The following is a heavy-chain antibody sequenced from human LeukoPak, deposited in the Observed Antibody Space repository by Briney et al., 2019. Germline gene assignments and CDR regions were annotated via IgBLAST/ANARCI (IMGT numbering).Heavy chain of an antibody. CDR3: ARDDVGATPAFDI. Sequence: GASVRVSCKASGYTFTSYGISWVRQAPGQGLEWMGWVSAYNGNTNYAQKLQGRVTMTTDTSTSTAYMELRSLRSDDTAVYYCARDDVGATPAFDIWGQGAMVTVSS. V-gene: IGHV1-18*01. CDR2: VSAYNGNT. CDR1: GYTFTSYG. D-gene: IGHD1-26*01. J-gene: IGHJ3*02.